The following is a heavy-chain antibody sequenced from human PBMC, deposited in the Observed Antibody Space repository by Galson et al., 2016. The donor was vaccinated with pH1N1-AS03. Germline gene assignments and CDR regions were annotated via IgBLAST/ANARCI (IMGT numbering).Heavy chain of an antibody. CDR1: GFTFSSYA. V-gene: IGHV3-64*01. CDR3: ARGPVSYANYWFPPPDY. Sequence: SLRLSCAVGGFTFSSYAMFWLRQAPGKGLEYVSAISGNGFSTYYANSVKDRFTVSRDNSKNTLYLQMGSLRVEDMALYYCARGPVSYANYWFPPPDYWGQGILVTVSS. CDR2: ISGNGFST. J-gene: IGHJ4*02. D-gene: IGHD2-8*02.